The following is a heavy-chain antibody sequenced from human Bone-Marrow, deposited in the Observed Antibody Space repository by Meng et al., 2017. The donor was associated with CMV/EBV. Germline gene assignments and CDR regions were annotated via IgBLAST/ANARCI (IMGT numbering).Heavy chain of an antibody. V-gene: IGHV2-5*01. Sequence: SGPTLVKPTQTLTLTCSFSGFSLSTSGVGVGWIRQPPGKALEWLALIYWTDDKYYSPSLKSRLAIAKDAPRNQVVLTMTNVDPVDTATYYCGHRPPPGPNRGFDPWGQGILVTVSS. CDR1: GFSLSTSGVG. J-gene: IGHJ5*02. CDR3: GHRPPPGPNRGFDP. CDR2: IYWTDDK. D-gene: IGHD2-8*01.